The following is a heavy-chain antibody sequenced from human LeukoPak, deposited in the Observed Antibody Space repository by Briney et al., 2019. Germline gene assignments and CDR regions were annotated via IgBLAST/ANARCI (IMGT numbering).Heavy chain of an antibody. D-gene: IGHD3-3*01. Sequence: PGGSLRLSCAASGFTFSSYGMHWVRQAPGKGLEWVAFIRYDGSNKYYADSVKGRFTISRDNSKNTLWLQMNSLRAEDTAVYYCAKDPDYDVWNGRDNWGQGTLVTVSS. CDR1: GFTFSSYG. CDR2: IRYDGSNK. CDR3: AKDPDYDVWNGRDN. J-gene: IGHJ4*02. V-gene: IGHV3-30*02.